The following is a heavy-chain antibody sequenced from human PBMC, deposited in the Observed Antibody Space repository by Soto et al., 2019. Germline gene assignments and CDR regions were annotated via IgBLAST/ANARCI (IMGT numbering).Heavy chain of an antibody. CDR3: AKELQYYCDYDYYCDCMDV. CDR2: ISYDGTNK. D-gene: IGHD4-17*01. Sequence: QVQLVESGGGEVQPGRSLTISCAASGFTFSTYGMHWVRHPPGKGLEWVAVISYDGTNKFYSYSVKGRFTISRDNFKNTLSLQMNSLRADDTAVYCCAKELQYYCDYDYYCDCMDVWGLGTMVTVSS. V-gene: IGHV3-30*18. J-gene: IGHJ6*02. CDR1: GFTFSTYG.